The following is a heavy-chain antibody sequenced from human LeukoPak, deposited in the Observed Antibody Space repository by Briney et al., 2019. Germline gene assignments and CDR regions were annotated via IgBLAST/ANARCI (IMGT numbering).Heavy chain of an antibody. Sequence: GGSLRLSCAASGFIFSSYAMTWVRQAPGKGPEWVSAINSGGGSTYYADSVKGRFTISRDNSKNTLYLQMDSLRGEDTAVYYCAKDFRIGYSAHFDYWGQGALVTVSS. CDR3: AKDFRIGYSAHFDY. CDR1: GFIFSSYA. D-gene: IGHD2-21*01. V-gene: IGHV3-23*01. J-gene: IGHJ4*02. CDR2: INSGGGST.